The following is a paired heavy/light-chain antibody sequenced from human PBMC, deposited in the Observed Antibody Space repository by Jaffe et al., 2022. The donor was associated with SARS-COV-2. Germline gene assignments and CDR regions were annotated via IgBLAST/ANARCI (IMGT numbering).Light chain of an antibody. CDR2: SGS. Sequence: DIVMTQSPLSLPVTPGEPTSISCRSSQSLLHSNGNSYLDWYLQKPGQSPQLLIYSGSNRASGVPDRFSGSGSGTDFTLKISRVEAEDVGVYYCMQVLQTPYTFGQGTKLEIK. V-gene: IGKV2-28*01. J-gene: IGKJ2*01. CDR3: MQVLQTPYT. CDR1: QSLLHSNGNSY.
Heavy chain of an antibody. CDR2: ISSRSGTI. V-gene: IGHV3-48*01. J-gene: IGHJ4*02. Sequence: EVQLVESGGGLVQPGGSLRLSCAASGFIFNIYNMNWVRQAPGKGLEWVSYISSRSGTIYYADSVKGRFTISRDNGKNSLYLQMNSLRAEDTAVYYCARSGSGYNNNWSLDYWGQGTLVIVSS. CDR1: GFIFNIYN. D-gene: IGHD6-13*01. CDR3: ARSGSGYNNNWSLDY.